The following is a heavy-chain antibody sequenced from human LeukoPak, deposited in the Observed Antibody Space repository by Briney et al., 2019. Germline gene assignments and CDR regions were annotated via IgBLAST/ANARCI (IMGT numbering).Heavy chain of an antibody. J-gene: IGHJ4*02. V-gene: IGHV3-23*01. CDR2: ISGSGGSA. CDR3: ARVGYCSGGSCYLSHLDY. D-gene: IGHD2-15*01. Sequence: GGSLRLSCAASGFTFSSYAMSWVRQAPGKGLEWVSAISGSGGSAYYADSVKGRFTISRDNSKNTLYLQMNSLRAEDTAVYYCARVGYCSGGSCYLSHLDYWGQGTLVTVSS. CDR1: GFTFSSYA.